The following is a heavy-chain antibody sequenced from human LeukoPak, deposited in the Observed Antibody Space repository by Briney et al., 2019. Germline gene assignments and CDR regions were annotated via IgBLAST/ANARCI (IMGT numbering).Heavy chain of an antibody. CDR3: ARALTPYCGGDCYHDAFDI. V-gene: IGHV1-46*01. CDR1: GYTFTSYY. CDR2: INPSGGST. J-gene: IGHJ3*02. Sequence: ASVKVSCKASGYTFTSYYMHWVRQAPGQGLEWMGIINPSGGSTSYAQKFQGRVTMTRDTSTSTVYMELSSLRSEDTAVYYCARALTPYCGGDCYHDAFDIWGQGTMVTVSS. D-gene: IGHD2-21*01.